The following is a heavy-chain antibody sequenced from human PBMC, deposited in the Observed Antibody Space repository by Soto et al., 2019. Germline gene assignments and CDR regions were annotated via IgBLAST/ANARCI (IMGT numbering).Heavy chain of an antibody. CDR2: IWYDGSNK. Sequence: VGSLRLSGAASGFTFSSYGMHWVRQAPGKGLEWVAVIWYDGSNKYYADSVKGRFTISRDNSKNTLYLQMSSLKASDTAMYYCARHLGQGSYGMDVWGQGTTVTVSS. D-gene: IGHD3-3*02. CDR3: ARHLGQGSYGMDV. V-gene: IGHV3-33*01. J-gene: IGHJ6*02. CDR1: GFTFSSYG.